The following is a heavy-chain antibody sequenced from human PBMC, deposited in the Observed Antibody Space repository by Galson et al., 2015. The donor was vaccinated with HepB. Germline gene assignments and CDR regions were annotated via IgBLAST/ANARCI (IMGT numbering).Heavy chain of an antibody. D-gene: IGHD3-22*01. CDR3: ARGSHSSGSFDV. Sequence: SLRLSCAASGFMFNTYGMHWVRQAPGKGLEWIAVTSYDGTTHYYADSVKGRVTIFRDNSKNTLYLQMNNLRLADTAVYYCARGSHSSGSFDVWGQGTMVTVSS. CDR2: TSYDGTTH. J-gene: IGHJ3*01. V-gene: IGHV3-30*01. CDR1: GFMFNTYG.